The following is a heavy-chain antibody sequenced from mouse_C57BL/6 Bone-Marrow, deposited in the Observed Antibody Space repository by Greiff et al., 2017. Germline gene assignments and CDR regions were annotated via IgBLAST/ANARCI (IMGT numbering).Heavy chain of an antibody. CDR3: ARFRLYYFDY. V-gene: IGHV7-3*01. CDR2: IRNKANGYTT. J-gene: IGHJ2*01. CDR1: GFTFTDYY. Sequence: EVMLVESGGGLVQPGGSLSLSCAASGFTFTDYYMSWVRQPPGKALEWLGFIRNKANGYTTEYSASVKGRFTISRDNSQSILYLQMNALRAEDSATYYCARFRLYYFDYWGQGTTLTVSS. D-gene: IGHD3-2*02.